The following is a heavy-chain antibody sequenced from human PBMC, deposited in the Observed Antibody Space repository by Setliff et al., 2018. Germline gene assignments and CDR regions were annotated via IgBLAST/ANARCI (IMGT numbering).Heavy chain of an antibody. CDR2: IYTSGST. CDR3: AKAGATHYYYCYMDV. Sequence: SETLSLTCTVSGGSINSGSYYWSWIRQSAGKGLEWIGYIYTSGSTNYNPSLKSRVTISLDTSKNQFSLRAEDTGVYYCAKAGATHYYYCYMDVWGKGTTVTVSS. D-gene: IGHD1-26*01. CDR1: GGSINSGSYY. J-gene: IGHJ6*03. V-gene: IGHV4-61*10.